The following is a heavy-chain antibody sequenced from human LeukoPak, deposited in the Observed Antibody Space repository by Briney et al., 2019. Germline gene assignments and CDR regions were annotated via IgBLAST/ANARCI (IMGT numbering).Heavy chain of an antibody. D-gene: IGHD3-10*01. V-gene: IGHV3-21*01. CDR2: ISSSSSYI. Sequence: GGSLRLSCAASGFTFSSYSMNWVRQAPGKGLEWVSSISSSSSYIYYADSVKGRFTISRDYDKNSLHLQMNSLRDEDTAVYYSARESSSWRIEIAFDIWGQGTLVTVSS. J-gene: IGHJ3*02. CDR3: ARESSSWRIEIAFDI. CDR1: GFTFSSYS.